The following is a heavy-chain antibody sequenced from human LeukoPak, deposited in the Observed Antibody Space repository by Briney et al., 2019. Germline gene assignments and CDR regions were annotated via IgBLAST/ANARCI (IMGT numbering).Heavy chain of an antibody. Sequence: AASVKVSCKASGGTFSSYAISWVRQAPGQGLEWMGRIIPILGIANYAQKFQGRVTITADKSTSTAYMELSSLRSEDTAVYYCARGLMATMVDYWGQGTLVTVSS. CDR1: GGTFSSYA. D-gene: IGHD5-24*01. J-gene: IGHJ4*02. CDR3: ARGLMATMVDY. CDR2: IIPILGIA. V-gene: IGHV1-69*04.